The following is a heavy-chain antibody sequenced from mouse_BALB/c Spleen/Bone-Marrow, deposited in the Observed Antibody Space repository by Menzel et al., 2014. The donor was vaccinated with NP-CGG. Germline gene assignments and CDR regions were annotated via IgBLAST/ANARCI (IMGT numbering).Heavy chain of an antibody. V-gene: IGHV5-17*02. CDR1: GFTFSSFG. Sequence: EVQLVESGGGLVQPGGSRKLSCAASGFTFSSFGMHWVRQAPEKGLEWVAYISSGSSTIYYADTVKGRFTISRDNPKNTLCLQMTSLRSEDTAMYYCARSWEYFDVWGAGTTVTVFS. D-gene: IGHD4-1*01. CDR3: ARSWEYFDV. CDR2: ISSGSSTI. J-gene: IGHJ1*01.